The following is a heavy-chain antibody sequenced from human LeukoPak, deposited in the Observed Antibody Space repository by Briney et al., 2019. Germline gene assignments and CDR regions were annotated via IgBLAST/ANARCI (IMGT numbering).Heavy chain of an antibody. V-gene: IGHV1-8*02. Sequence: ASVKVSCKASGYTFTSYGISWVRQATGQGLEWMGWMNPNSGNTGYAQKFQGRVTMTRNTSISTAYMELSSLGSEDTAVYYCASQGIYGYGSGSQTTDYWGQGTLVTVSS. J-gene: IGHJ4*02. CDR3: ASQGIYGYGSGSQTTDY. D-gene: IGHD3-10*01. CDR1: GYTFTSYG. CDR2: MNPNSGNT.